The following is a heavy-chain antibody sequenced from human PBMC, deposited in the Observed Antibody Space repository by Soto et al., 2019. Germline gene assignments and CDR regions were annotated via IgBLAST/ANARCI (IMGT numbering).Heavy chain of an antibody. D-gene: IGHD3-10*01. CDR2: IYYSGST. CDR3: ARKITEPTGFDY. V-gene: IGHV4-30-4*01. J-gene: IGHJ4*02. CDR1: GGSISSGDYY. Sequence: SETLSLACTVSGGSISSGDYYWSWIRQPPGKGLEWIGYIYYSGSTYYNPSLKSRVTISVDTSKNQFSLKLSSVTAADTAVYGYARKITEPTGFDYWGQGTLVTVSS.